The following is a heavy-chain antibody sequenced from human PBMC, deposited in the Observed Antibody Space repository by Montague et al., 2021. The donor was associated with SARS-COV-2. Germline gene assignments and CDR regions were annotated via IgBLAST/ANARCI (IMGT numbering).Heavy chain of an antibody. J-gene: IGHJ5*02. CDR1: GGSVSSGDYS. Sequence: TLSLTCVVSGGSVSSGDYSWSWIRQSPGKGLEWIGYIYQSGSAYYNPSLKSRVTMSIDTSNNQFSLNLRSVTAADIGLYHCATGSSPWR. CDR3: ATGSSP. D-gene: IGHD3-10*01. CDR2: IYQSGSA. V-gene: IGHV4-30-2*06.